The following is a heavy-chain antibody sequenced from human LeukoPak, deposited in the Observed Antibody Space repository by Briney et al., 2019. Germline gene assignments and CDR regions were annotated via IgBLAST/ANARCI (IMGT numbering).Heavy chain of an antibody. J-gene: IGHJ3*02. CDR3: ARDQGYYDILTGYSAAAFDI. CDR1: GFTFSSYW. CDR2: INSGGSST. D-gene: IGHD3-9*01. V-gene: IGHV3-74*01. Sequence: PGGSLRLSCAASGFTFSSYWMHWVRQAPGKGLVWVSRINSGGSSTSYADSVKGRFTISRDNAKNTLYLQMNSLRAEDTAVYYCARDQGYYDILTGYSAAAFDIWGQGTMVTVSS.